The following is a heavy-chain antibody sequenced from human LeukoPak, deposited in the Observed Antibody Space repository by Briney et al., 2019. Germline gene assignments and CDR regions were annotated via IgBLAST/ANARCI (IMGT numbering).Heavy chain of an antibody. J-gene: IGHJ4*02. D-gene: IGHD5-24*01. Sequence: GGSLRLSCVASGFNFDNYAMHWVRQPLGKGLERVAVISHDERTKYYADSMKGRITISRDNSKNTVFLQMNNLRTEDTAVYFCARPSPPGDGYNPPDYWGQGTLVTVSS. CDR2: ISHDERTK. V-gene: IGHV3-30*04. CDR1: GFNFDNYA. CDR3: ARPSPPGDGYNPPDY.